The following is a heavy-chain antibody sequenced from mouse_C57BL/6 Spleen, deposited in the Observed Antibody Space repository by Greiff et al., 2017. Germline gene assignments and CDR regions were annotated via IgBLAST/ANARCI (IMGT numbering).Heavy chain of an antibody. CDR3: TPYGGGFAY. D-gene: IGHD1-1*02. V-gene: IGHV14-4*01. J-gene: IGHJ3*01. CDR1: GFNIKDDY. Sequence: EVQLQQSGAELVRPGASVKLSCTASGFNIKDDYMHWVKQRPEQGLEWIGWIDPENGDTEYASKFQGKATITADTSSNPAYLQLSSLTSEDTAVYYCTPYGGGFAYWGQGTLVTVSA. CDR2: IDPENGDT.